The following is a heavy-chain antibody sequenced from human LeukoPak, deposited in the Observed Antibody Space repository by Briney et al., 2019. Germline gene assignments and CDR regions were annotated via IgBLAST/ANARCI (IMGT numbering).Heavy chain of an antibody. D-gene: IGHD3-9*01. J-gene: IGHJ4*02. CDR2: IYYSGST. CDR1: GGSISSYY. CDR3: ARRSILTGQDY. V-gene: IGHV4-59*08. Sequence: ASETLSLTCTVSGGSISSYYWSWIRQPPGKGLEWIGYIYYSGSTNYNPSLKSRVTISVGTSKNQFSLKLSSVTAADTAVYYCARRSILTGQDYWGQGTLVTVSS.